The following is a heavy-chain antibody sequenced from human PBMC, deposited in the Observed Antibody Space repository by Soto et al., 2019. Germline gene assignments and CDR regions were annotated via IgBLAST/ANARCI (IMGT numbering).Heavy chain of an antibody. CDR2: IKEDGGKT. D-gene: IGHD3-22*01. J-gene: IGHJ4*02. CDR1: GLTLSRYW. Sequence: EVQLVESGGGLGQPGGSLRLSCVASGLTLSRYWMSWVRQAPGKGLEWVANIKEDGGKTYYVDSVKGRFTISRDNAKNSVYLQMNSLRVEDTAVYYCSRDYYGPGPDWGQGTLVIVSS. CDR3: SRDYYGPGPD. V-gene: IGHV3-7*04.